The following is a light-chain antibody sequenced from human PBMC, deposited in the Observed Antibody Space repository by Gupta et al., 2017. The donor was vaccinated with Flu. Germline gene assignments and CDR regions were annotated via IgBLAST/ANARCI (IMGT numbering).Light chain of an antibody. CDR2: DAS. CDR1: QSVSTK. Sequence: DIVMTQSLATLSVSPGERATLSCRASQSVSTKLAWYQQTPGQAPRLLIFDASTRATGIPARFSGSGSGTEFTLTISSLQSEDFAVYYCQQNNNWPLTFGGGTKVEIK. CDR3: QQNNNWPLT. J-gene: IGKJ4*01. V-gene: IGKV3-15*01.